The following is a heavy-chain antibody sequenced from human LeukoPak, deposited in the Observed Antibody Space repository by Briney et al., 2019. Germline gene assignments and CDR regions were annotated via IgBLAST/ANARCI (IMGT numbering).Heavy chain of an antibody. D-gene: IGHD6-19*01. V-gene: IGHV3-13*01. Sequence: GGSLRLSCAASGFTFSSYDMHWVRQPTGKGLEWVSAIGTAGDTYYPASVKGRFTISIENAKNSLYLQMNSLRAEDTAVYYCARGGYSSGWSWDYWGQRNPVTVSS. CDR3: ARGGYSSGWSWDY. CDR1: GFTFSSYD. CDR2: IGTAGDT. J-gene: IGHJ4*02.